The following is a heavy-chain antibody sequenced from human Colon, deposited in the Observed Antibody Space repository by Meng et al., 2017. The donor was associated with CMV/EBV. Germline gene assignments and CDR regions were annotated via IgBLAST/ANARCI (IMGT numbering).Heavy chain of an antibody. CDR3: AKEGSYYRVSYAYFDY. CDR1: GFTFSSYA. CDR2: ISGSGGST. Sequence: GGSLRLSCAASGFTFSSYAMSWVRQAPGKGLEWVSAISGSGGSTYYADSVKGRFTISRDNSKNTLYLQMNSLRAEDTAVYYCAKEGSYYRVSYAYFDYWGQGTLVTSPQ. V-gene: IGHV3-23*01. D-gene: IGHD1-26*01. J-gene: IGHJ4*02.